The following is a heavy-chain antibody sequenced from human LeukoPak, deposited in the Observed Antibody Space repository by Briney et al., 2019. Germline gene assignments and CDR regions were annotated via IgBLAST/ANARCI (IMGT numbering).Heavy chain of an antibody. V-gene: IGHV3-11*05. Sequence: PGGSLRLSCAASGFTFSNYYMNWIRQAPGKGLEWVSYISSSSSYTDYADSVKGRFTISGDNAKNSLSLQMNSLRAEDTAVYYCARGYYGMDVWGQGTTVTVSS. CDR2: ISSSSSYT. CDR1: GFTFSNYY. CDR3: ARGYYGMDV. J-gene: IGHJ6*02.